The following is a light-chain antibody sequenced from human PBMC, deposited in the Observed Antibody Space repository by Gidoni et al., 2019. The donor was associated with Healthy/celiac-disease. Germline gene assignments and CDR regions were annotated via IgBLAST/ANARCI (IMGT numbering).Light chain of an antibody. CDR2: EAS. V-gene: IGKV3-11*01. J-gene: IGKJ4*01. Sequence: EIVLTQSPATLSLSPGERATLSCRASQSVSSYLAWYQPKPGQAPRLLIYEASNRATGIPARFSGSGSGTDFTLTISSLEPEDFAVYYCQQRSNWPRALTFGGGTKVEIK. CDR1: QSVSSY. CDR3: QQRSNWPRALT.